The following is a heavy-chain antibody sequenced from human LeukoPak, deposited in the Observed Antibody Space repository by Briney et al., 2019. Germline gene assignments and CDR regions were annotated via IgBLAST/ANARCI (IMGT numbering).Heavy chain of an antibody. V-gene: IGHV3-11*04. D-gene: IGHD3-10*01. CDR2: IGSSGSTI. CDR3: ARALWLGEGFFGY. CDR1: GFIFSDYY. J-gene: IGHJ4*02. Sequence: GGSLRLSCAASGFIFSDYYMTWIRQAPGKGLEWISHIGSSGSTIYYADSMKGRFTISRDNTKKSLYLQMNSLRAEDTAVYYCARALWLGEGFFGYWGQGTPVTVSS.